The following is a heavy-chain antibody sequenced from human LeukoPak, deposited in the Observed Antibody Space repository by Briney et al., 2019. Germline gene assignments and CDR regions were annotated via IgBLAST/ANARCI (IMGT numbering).Heavy chain of an antibody. Sequence: PGGSLRLSCAACGFTFSSYDMHWVRQATGKGLEWVSAIGTAGDTYYPGSVKGQFTISRENAKNSLYLQMNSLRAEDTAIYYCATYRQVLLPFESWGQGTLVTVSS. CDR3: ATYRQVLLPFES. CDR1: GFTFSSYD. D-gene: IGHD2-8*02. J-gene: IGHJ4*02. V-gene: IGHV3-13*03. CDR2: IGTAGDT.